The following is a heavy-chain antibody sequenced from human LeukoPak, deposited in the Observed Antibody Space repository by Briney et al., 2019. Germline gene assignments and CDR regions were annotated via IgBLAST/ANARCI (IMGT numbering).Heavy chain of an antibody. CDR2: VYDSGTT. Sequence: PSETLSLTCIVSGGSISRYYWSWIRQPPGKGLEWFGYVYDSGTTNYNPSLKSRVTISVDTSNNQFSLKLSSVTAADTAVYYCARHWTYYDYVWGSYRPYYFDYWGQGTLVTVSS. CDR1: GGSISRYY. CDR3: ARHWTYYDYVWGSYRPYYFDY. J-gene: IGHJ4*02. D-gene: IGHD3-16*02. V-gene: IGHV4-59*08.